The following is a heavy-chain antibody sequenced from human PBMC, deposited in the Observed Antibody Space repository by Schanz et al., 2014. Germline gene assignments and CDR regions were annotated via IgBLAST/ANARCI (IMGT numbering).Heavy chain of an antibody. CDR2: ISTSGST. J-gene: IGHJ4*01. V-gene: IGHV4-4*07. D-gene: IGHD3-22*01. CDR3: ATWRGDDSGGHGQFDY. Sequence: QVQLQESGPGLVKPSETLSLTCTVSGDSISSSYWNWIRQPAGKGLEWIGRISTSGSTNYNPSLRSRVSMSIGTSKTHFSLRLSSLTAADTAVYYCATWRGDDSGGHGQFDYWGDGALVTVSS. CDR1: GDSISSSY.